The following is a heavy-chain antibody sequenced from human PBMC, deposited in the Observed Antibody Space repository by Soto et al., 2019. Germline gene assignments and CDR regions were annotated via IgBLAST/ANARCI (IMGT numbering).Heavy chain of an antibody. J-gene: IGHJ5*02. CDR2: IYYSGST. D-gene: IGHD2-2*01. V-gene: IGHV4-61*01. CDR3: ARDLRYCSSTSCLNWFDP. CDR1: GGSVSSGSYY. Sequence: ETLSLTCTVSGGSVSSGSYYWSWIRQPPGKGLEWIGYIYYSGSTNYNPSLKSRVTMSVDTSKNQFSLKLSSVTAADTAVYYCARDLRYCSSTSCLNWFDPWGQGTLVTVSS.